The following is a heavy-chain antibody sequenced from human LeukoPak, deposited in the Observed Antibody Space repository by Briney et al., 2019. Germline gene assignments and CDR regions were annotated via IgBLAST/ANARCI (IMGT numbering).Heavy chain of an antibody. V-gene: IGHV1-46*01. CDR3: ARGVSGGYYYMDV. CDR2: INPSGGST. CDR1: GYAFTSYY. J-gene: IGHJ6*03. Sequence: ASVKVSCKASGYAFTSYYIHWVRQAPGQGLEWMGIINPSGGSTSYAQKFQGRVTMTRDTSTSTVYMELSSLRSEDTAVYYCARGVSGGYYYMDVWGKGTTVTIS. D-gene: IGHD6-19*01.